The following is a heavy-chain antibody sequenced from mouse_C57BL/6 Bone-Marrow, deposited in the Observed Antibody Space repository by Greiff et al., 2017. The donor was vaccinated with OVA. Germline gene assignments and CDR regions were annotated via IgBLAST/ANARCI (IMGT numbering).Heavy chain of an antibody. D-gene: IGHD2-4*01. CDR3: AIRVYYDYGAWFAY. Sequence: EVKLQESGPELVKPGASVKISCKASGYSFTDYNMNWVKQSNGKSLEWIGVINPNYGTTSYNQKFKGKATLTVDQSSSTAYMQLNSLTSEDSAVYDGAIRVYYDYGAWFAYWGQGTLVTVSA. CDR1: GYSFTDYN. J-gene: IGHJ3*01. CDR2: INPNYGTT. V-gene: IGHV1-39*01.